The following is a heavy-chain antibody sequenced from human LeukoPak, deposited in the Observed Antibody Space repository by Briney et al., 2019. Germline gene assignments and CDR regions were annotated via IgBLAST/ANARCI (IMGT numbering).Heavy chain of an antibody. CDR1: GYTFTSYA. Sequence: GASVKVSCKASGYTFTSYAMHWVRQAPGQRLEWMGGINAGNGNTKYSQKFQGRVTITRDTSASTAYMELSSLRSEDTAVYYCARESSMVRGLNAFDIWGQGTMVTVSS. CDR3: ARESSMVRGLNAFDI. J-gene: IGHJ3*02. D-gene: IGHD3-10*01. V-gene: IGHV1-3*01. CDR2: INAGNGNT.